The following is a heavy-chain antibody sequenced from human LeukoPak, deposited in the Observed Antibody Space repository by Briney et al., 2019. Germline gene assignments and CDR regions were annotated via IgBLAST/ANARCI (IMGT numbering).Heavy chain of an antibody. Sequence: PSETLSLTCAVYGGSFSGYYWGWIRQPPGKGLEWIGSIYYSGSTFYNPSLKSRVTISLDTSKNQFSLRLTSVTAADTAVYYCARHAHSSIAANIDYWGQGTQVTVSS. CDR2: IYYSGST. J-gene: IGHJ4*02. CDR1: GGSFSGYY. V-gene: IGHV4-39*01. CDR3: ARHAHSSIAANIDY. D-gene: IGHD6-6*01.